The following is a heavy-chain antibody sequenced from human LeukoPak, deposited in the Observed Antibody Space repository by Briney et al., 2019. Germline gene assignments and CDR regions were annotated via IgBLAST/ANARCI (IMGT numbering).Heavy chain of an antibody. CDR2: IYPGDSDT. Sequence: GGSLKISFQGSGYRFTSYWIGWVRPLPGKGLEWMGIIYPGDSDTRYSPSFQGQVTISADKSISTAYLQWSSLKASDTAMYYCARLPYYYDSSGYYPPYFDYWGQGTLVTVSS. CDR1: GYRFTSYW. D-gene: IGHD3-22*01. CDR3: ARLPYYYDSSGYYPPYFDY. V-gene: IGHV5-51*01. J-gene: IGHJ4*02.